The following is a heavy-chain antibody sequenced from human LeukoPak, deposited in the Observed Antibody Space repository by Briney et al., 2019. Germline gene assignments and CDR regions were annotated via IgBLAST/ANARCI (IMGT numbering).Heavy chain of an antibody. J-gene: IGHJ6*02. CDR2: ISYDGSNK. D-gene: IGHD4-17*01. V-gene: IGHV3-30-3*01. CDR1: GFTFSSYA. Sequence: GGSLRLSCAASGFTFSSYAMHWVRQAPGKGLEWVAVISYDGSNKYYADSVKGRFTISRDNSKNTLYLQMNSLRAEDTAVYYCARAYGDYFSSLYYYYGMDVWGQGTTVTVSS. CDR3: ARAYGDYFSSLYYYYGMDV.